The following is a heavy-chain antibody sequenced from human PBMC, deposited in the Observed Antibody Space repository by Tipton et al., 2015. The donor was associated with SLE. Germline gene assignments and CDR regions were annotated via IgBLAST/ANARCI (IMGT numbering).Heavy chain of an antibody. J-gene: IGHJ4*02. CDR1: GFDVSDNY. D-gene: IGHD6-19*01. CDR2: IYSGGT. CDR3: ARGITSGWFGYFDD. Sequence: SLRLSCAASGFDVSDNYMSWIRQAPGKGLEWVSVIYSGGTKYADSVKGRFTISRDSTKNTVYLQMSSLRPDDTAMYFCARGITSGWFGYFDDWGQGIVVTVSS. V-gene: IGHV3-66*02.